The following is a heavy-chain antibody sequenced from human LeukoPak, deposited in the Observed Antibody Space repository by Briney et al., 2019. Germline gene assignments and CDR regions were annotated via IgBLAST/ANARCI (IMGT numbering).Heavy chain of an antibody. Sequence: GGSLRLSCAASGFTFSNYGMHWVRQAPGKGLEWVAFIRYDGSDKYYEDSLKGRFTISRDNSKNTVYLQMNSLRAEDTAVYYCARDIDNGDYVVYWGQGTLVTVSS. CDR3: ARDIDNGDYVVY. CDR2: IRYDGSDK. CDR1: GFTFSNYG. D-gene: IGHD4-17*01. V-gene: IGHV3-30*02. J-gene: IGHJ4*02.